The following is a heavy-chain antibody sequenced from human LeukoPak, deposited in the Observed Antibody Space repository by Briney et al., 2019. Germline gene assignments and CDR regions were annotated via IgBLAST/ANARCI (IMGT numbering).Heavy chain of an antibody. CDR3: ARDVYYDILTGSLYYYYGMDV. CDR1: GFTFSSYA. Sequence: GGSLRLSCAASGFTFSSYAMHWVRQAPGKGLEWVAVISYDGSNKYYADSVKGRFTISRDNAKNSLYLQMNSLRAEDTAVYYCARDVYYDILTGSLYYYYGMDVWGQGTTVTVSS. V-gene: IGHV3-30-3*01. D-gene: IGHD3-9*01. J-gene: IGHJ6*02. CDR2: ISYDGSNK.